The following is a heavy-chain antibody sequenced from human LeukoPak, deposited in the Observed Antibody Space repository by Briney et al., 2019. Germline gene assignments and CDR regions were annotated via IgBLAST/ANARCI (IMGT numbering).Heavy chain of an antibody. Sequence: ASVKVSCKASGYTFTGYYMHWVRQAPGQGLEWMGWINPNSGGTNYAQKFQGRVTMTRDTSISTAYMELSRLRSDDTAVYYCARGLTMVRGVIITSAAYWGQGTLVTVSS. CDR3: ARGLTMVRGVIITSAAY. CDR2: INPNSGGT. D-gene: IGHD3-10*01. V-gene: IGHV1-2*02. CDR1: GYTFTGYY. J-gene: IGHJ4*02.